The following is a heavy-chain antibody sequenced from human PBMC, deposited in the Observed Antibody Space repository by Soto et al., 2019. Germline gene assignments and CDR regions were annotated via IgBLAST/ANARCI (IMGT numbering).Heavy chain of an antibody. D-gene: IGHD3-22*01. V-gene: IGHV3-23*01. CDR1: GVTVTLNY. J-gene: IGHJ4*02. Sequence: GSLRLSCAASGVTVTLNYMSWVRQAPGKGLEWVSAISGSGGSTYYADSVKGRFTISRDNSKNTLYLQMNSLRAEDTAVYYCAKDPTSYDSSAQFDSWGQGTLVTVSS. CDR2: ISGSGGST. CDR3: AKDPTSYDSSAQFDS.